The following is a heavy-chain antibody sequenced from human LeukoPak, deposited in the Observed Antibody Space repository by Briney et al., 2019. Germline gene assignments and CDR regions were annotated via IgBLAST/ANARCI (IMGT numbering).Heavy chain of an antibody. Sequence: PGGSLRLSCAASGFTFSSSAMSWVRQSPGKGLGWLATISNRGTNTYSADSVKGRFTISRDNSKNTLDLQMNSLRAEDTALYYCAKEGYGTSSEGRGYSDYWGQGTLVTVSS. J-gene: IGHJ4*02. V-gene: IGHV3-23*01. CDR1: GFTFSSSA. CDR2: ISNRGTNT. CDR3: AKEGYGTSSEGRGYSDY. D-gene: IGHD6-6*01.